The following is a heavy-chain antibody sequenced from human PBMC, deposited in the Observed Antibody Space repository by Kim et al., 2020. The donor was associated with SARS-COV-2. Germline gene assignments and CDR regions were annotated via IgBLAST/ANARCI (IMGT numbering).Heavy chain of an antibody. J-gene: IGHJ4*02. CDR1: GFTFSTYG. Sequence: GGSLRLSCAASGFTFSTYGMHWVRQAPDKGLEWVAVIGYNGNYKHYADSVKGRFTISRDNSKTTVFLQMNSLRPDDTAVYFCAKSERDDVGVFDYWGQGTLVTVSS. D-gene: IGHD3-10*01. CDR2: IGYNGNYK. CDR3: AKSERDDVGVFDY. V-gene: IGHV3-30*18.